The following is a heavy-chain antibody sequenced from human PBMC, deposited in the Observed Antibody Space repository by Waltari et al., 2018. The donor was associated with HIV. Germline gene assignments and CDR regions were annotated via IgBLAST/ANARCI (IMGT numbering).Heavy chain of an antibody. V-gene: IGHV2-5*04. CDR3: VRFSDYVADS. CDR2: TYGGDDK. D-gene: IGHD4-17*01. CDR1: GFPLRTTGVG. Sequence: QNTLKESGPTVVTPAQTLTLTCTFTGFPLRTTGVGVGWIRQPPGKAPEGLALTYGGDDKRYSPPLKSRLSITKDTSTNQVVLTMTSMDPVDTGTYFCVRFSDYVADSWGQGTLVTVSS. J-gene: IGHJ4*02.